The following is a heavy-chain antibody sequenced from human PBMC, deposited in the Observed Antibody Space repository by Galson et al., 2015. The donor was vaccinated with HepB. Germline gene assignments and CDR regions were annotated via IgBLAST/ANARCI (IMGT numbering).Heavy chain of an antibody. J-gene: IGHJ5*02. CDR3: AREPGYSSVLGGWFDP. V-gene: IGHV1-18*01. CDR1: GYTFTSYG. CDR2: ISAYNGNT. D-gene: IGHD6-19*01. Sequence: SVKVSCKASGYTFTSYGISWVRQAPGQGLEWMGWISAYNGNTNYAQKLQGRVTMTTDTSTSTAYMELRSLRSDDTAVYYCAREPGYSSVLGGWFDPWGQGTLVTVSS.